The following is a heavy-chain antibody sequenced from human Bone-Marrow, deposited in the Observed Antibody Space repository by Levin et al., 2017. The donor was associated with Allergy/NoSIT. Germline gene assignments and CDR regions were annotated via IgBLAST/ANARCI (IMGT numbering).Heavy chain of an antibody. V-gene: IGHV3-30*04. Sequence: QAGGSLRLSCAASGFTFTDDTIHWVRQAPGKGLDWVAVMSYDGRKYFYAASVRGRFTISRDNSKNTMYLLLNSLRPDDTAVYYCAREIDTPMSLAWGQGTLVTVSS. J-gene: IGHJ5*02. CDR2: MSYDGRKY. D-gene: IGHD5-18*01. CDR1: GFTFTDDT. CDR3: AREIDTPMSLA.